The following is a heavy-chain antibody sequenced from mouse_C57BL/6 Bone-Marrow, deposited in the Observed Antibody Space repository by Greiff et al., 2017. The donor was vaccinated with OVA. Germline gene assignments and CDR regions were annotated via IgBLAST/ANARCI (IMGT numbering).Heavy chain of an antibody. V-gene: IGHV1-50*01. CDR2: IDPSDSYT. Sequence: QVQLQQPGAELVKPGASVKLSCKASGYTFTSYWMQWVKQRPGQGLEWIGEIDPSDSYTNYNQKFKGKATLTVDTSSSTAYMQLSSLTSEDSAVYDCARGGTAQALYAMDYWGQGTSVTVSS. J-gene: IGHJ4*01. D-gene: IGHD3-2*02. CDR3: ARGGTAQALYAMDY. CDR1: GYTFTSYW.